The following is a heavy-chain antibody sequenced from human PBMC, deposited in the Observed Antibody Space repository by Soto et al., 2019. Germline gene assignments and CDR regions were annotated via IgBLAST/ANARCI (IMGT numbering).Heavy chain of an antibody. Sequence: QVQLVQSGAEVKKPGSSVKVSCKASGGTFSGYAISWVRQAPGQGLEWMGGIIPIFGTANYAQKFQGRATITADESTSTAYMELSSLRSEDTAVYYCARAPTDTAMGLYYYYYGMDVWGQGTTVTVSS. V-gene: IGHV1-69*01. D-gene: IGHD5-18*01. CDR2: IIPIFGTA. J-gene: IGHJ6*02. CDR1: GGTFSGYA. CDR3: ARAPTDTAMGLYYYYYGMDV.